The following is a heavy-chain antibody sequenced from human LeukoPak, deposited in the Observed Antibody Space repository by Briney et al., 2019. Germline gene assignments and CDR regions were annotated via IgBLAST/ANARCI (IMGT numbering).Heavy chain of an antibody. Sequence: SQTLSLTCTVSGGSISSGDYYWSWIRQPPGKGLEWIGYIYYSGSTYYNPSLKSRVTISVGTSKNQFSLKLSSVTAADTAVYYCARDQRLDRWIGVAGYYYYYGMDVWGQGTTVTVSS. J-gene: IGHJ6*02. CDR1: GGSISSGDYY. D-gene: IGHD2-2*03. CDR2: IYYSGST. V-gene: IGHV4-30-4*01. CDR3: ARDQRLDRWIGVAGYYYYYGMDV.